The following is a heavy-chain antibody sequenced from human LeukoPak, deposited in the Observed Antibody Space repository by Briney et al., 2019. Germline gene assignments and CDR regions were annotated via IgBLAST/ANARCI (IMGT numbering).Heavy chain of an antibody. J-gene: IGHJ1*01. Sequence: SETLSLTCTVSDGSISYYYWSWIRQPPGKGLEWIGEINHCGSTNYNPSLKSRVTILVDTSKNQFSLKLSSVTAADTAVYYCARGHSPVTTKVSYFQHWGQGTLVTVSS. D-gene: IGHD4-17*01. CDR1: DGSISYYY. V-gene: IGHV4-34*01. CDR3: ARGHSPVTTKVSYFQH. CDR2: INHCGST.